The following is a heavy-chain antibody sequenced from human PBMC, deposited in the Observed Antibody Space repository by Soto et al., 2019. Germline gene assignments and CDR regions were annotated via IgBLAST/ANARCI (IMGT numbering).Heavy chain of an antibody. CDR3: ASRAYCSGGSCYGAFDI. V-gene: IGHV1-69*02. Sequence: GASVKVSCKASGGTFSSYTISWVRQAPGQGLEWMGRIIPILGIANYAQKFQGRVTITADKSTSTAYMELSSLRSEDTAVYYCASRAYCSGGSCYGAFDIWGQGTMVTVSS. D-gene: IGHD2-15*01. CDR2: IIPILGIA. J-gene: IGHJ3*02. CDR1: GGTFSSYT.